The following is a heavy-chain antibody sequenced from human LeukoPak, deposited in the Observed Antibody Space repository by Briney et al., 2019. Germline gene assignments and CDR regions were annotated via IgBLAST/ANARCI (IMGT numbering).Heavy chain of an antibody. Sequence: PSETLSLTCTVSGGSISSYYWSWIRQPPGKGLEWIGYIYYSGSTNYNPSLKSRVTISVDTFKNQFSLNLSSVTAADTAVYYCSRENGAFSPFGYWGQGTLVTVPS. CDR2: IYYSGST. CDR1: GGSISSYY. J-gene: IGHJ4*02. V-gene: IGHV4-59*12. CDR3: SRENGAFSPFGY. D-gene: IGHD2-8*01.